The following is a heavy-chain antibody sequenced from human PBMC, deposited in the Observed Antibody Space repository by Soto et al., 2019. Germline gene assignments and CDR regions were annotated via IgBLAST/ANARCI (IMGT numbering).Heavy chain of an antibody. Sequence: DVQLVESGGGLIQPGGSLRLSCEASGLTVTGKKYVAWVRQAPGKGLEWVSGVYDTDGIYYADSVKGRFTSSRDNSKTIVYLEMNSLTPDDTAVYYCATWRLREHAYDIWGLGTTFTVSS. J-gene: IGHJ3*02. D-gene: IGHD4-17*01. V-gene: IGHV3-53*01. CDR2: VYDTDGI. CDR3: ATWRLREHAYDI. CDR1: GLTVTGKKY.